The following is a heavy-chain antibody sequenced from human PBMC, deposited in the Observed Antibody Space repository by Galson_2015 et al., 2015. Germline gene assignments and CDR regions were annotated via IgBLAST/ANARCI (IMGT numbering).Heavy chain of an antibody. CDR1: GFTFSSYG. Sequence: SLRLSCAASGFTFSSYGMNWVRQAPGKGLEWVAVITNDRSNKYYADSVKGRFTISRDNSKNTLYLQMNSLRAEDTAVYYCAKGGYEWLQLVYWGQGTLVTVSS. D-gene: IGHD5-24*01. CDR2: ITNDRSNK. V-gene: IGHV3-30*18. CDR3: AKGGYEWLQLVY. J-gene: IGHJ4*02.